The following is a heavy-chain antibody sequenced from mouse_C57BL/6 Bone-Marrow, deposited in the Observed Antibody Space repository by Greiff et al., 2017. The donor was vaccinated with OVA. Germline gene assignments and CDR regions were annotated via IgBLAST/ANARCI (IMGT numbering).Heavy chain of an antibody. V-gene: IGHV1-64*01. CDR2: IHPTSGST. CDR1: GYTFTSYW. CDR3: ARSLITTVVATDY. Sequence: QVQLQQPGAELVKPGASVKLSCKASGYTFTSYWMHWVKQRPGQGLEWIGMIHPTSGSTNYNEKFKSKATLTVDKSSSTAYMQLSSLTSEDSAVYYCARSLITTVVATDYWGQGTTLTVSS. D-gene: IGHD1-1*01. J-gene: IGHJ2*01.